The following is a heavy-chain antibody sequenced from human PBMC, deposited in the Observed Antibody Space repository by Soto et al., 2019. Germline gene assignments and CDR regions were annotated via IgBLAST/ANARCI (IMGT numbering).Heavy chain of an antibody. CDR2: ISYDGSNK. V-gene: IGHV3-30-3*01. Sequence: QVQLVESGGGVVQPGRSLRLSCAASGFTFSSYAMHWVRQAPGKGLEWVAVISYDGSNKYYADSVKGRFTISRDNSKNTLYLQMNSLRAEDTAVYYCARVLPPVDAFDIWGQGTMVTVSS. J-gene: IGHJ3*02. CDR1: GFTFSSYA. CDR3: ARVLPPVDAFDI.